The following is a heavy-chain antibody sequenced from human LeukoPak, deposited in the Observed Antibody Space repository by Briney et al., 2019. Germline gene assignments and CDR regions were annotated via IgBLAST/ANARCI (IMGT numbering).Heavy chain of an antibody. V-gene: IGHV3-74*01. CDR1: GFTFSTYC. Sequence: QPGGSLRLSCAASGFTFSTYCMHWVRQAPGKGPMWVSRICPDGTVTNYADSVKARFIISRDNARNTLYLQMSSLRAEDTAVYYCVKDRRLAYGSGSYYGMDVWGQGTTVTVSS. D-gene: IGHD3-10*01. CDR2: ICPDGTVT. J-gene: IGHJ6*02. CDR3: VKDRRLAYGSGSYYGMDV.